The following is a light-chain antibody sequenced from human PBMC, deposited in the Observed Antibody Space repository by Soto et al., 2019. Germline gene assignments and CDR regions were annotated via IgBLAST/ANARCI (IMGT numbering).Light chain of an antibody. J-gene: IGLJ1*01. CDR3: SSYTSRSTLV. CDR1: SSDVGSYNL. Sequence: QSVLAQPASVSGSPGQSITISCTGTSSDVGSYNLVSWYQQHPGKAPKLLIFESSKRPSGVSNRFSGSKSGNTASLTISGLQAEDEADYYCSSYTSRSTLVFGTGTKVTVL. V-gene: IGLV2-14*02. CDR2: ESS.